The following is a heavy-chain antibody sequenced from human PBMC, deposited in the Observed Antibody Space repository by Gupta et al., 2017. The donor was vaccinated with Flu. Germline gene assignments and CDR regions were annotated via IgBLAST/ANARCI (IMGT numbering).Heavy chain of an antibody. Sequence: QVQLVQSGAEVKKPGSSVKVSCKASGGTFSSYAISWVRQAPGQGLEWMGGIIPIFGTANYAQKFQGRVTITADESTSTAYMELSSLRSEDTAVYYCARGRMGYCSSTSCYYWFDPWGQGTLVTVSS. CDR3: ARGRMGYCSSTSCYYWFDP. V-gene: IGHV1-69*01. CDR1: GGTFSSYA. CDR2: IIPIFGTA. J-gene: IGHJ5*02. D-gene: IGHD2-2*01.